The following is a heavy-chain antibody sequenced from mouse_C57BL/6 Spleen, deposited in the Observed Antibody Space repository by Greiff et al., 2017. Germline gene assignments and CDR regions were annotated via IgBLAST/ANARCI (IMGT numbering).Heavy chain of an antibody. CDR2: INPSTGGT. CDR3: ARSTYDYDGAWFAY. Sequence: VQLKESGPELVKPGASVKISCKASGYSFTGYYMNWVKQSPEKSLEWIGEINPSTGGTTYNQKFKAKATLTVDKSSSTAYMQLKSLTSEDSAVYYCARSTYDYDGAWFAYWGQGTLVTVSA. D-gene: IGHD2-4*01. CDR1: GYSFTGYY. V-gene: IGHV1-42*01. J-gene: IGHJ3*01.